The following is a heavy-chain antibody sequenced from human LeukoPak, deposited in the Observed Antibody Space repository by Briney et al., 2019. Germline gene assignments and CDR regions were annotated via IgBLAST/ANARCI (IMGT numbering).Heavy chain of an antibody. V-gene: IGHV3-23*01. CDR1: GFTFSSYA. D-gene: IGHD3-3*01. CDR3: AKSGYDFWSGYYSIGDYFDY. Sequence: GGSLRLSCAASGFTFSSYAMSWVRQAPGKGLEWVSAISGSGGSTYYADSVKGRFTISRDNSKNTLYLQMNSLRAEDTAVYYFAKSGYDFWSGYYSIGDYFDYWGQGTLVTVSS. J-gene: IGHJ4*02. CDR2: ISGSGGST.